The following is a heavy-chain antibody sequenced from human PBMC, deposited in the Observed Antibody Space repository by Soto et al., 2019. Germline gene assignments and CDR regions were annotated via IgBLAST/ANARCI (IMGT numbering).Heavy chain of an antibody. CDR2: IWYDGSKK. CDR3: AKRIAVAFFDC. V-gene: IGHV3-33*06. CDR1: GFTFSDYA. D-gene: IGHD6-19*01. Sequence: GGSLRLSCAASGFTFSDYAMHWVRQAPGKGLEWVAVIWYDGSKKYYADSVKGRFTISRDNSKNTLYLQMNSLRAEDTAVYFCAKRIAVAFFDCWGQGTLVTVSS. J-gene: IGHJ4*02.